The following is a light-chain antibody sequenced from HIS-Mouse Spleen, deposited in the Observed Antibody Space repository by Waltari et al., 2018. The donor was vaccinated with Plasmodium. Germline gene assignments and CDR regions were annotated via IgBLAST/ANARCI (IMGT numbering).Light chain of an antibody. CDR2: GAS. CDR1: QSVSSN. Sequence: EIVMTQSPATLSVSPGERATLSCRASQSVSSNLAWYQQKPGQAPRLLIYGASTRATGIPARFSGSGSGTEFTLTISSLQSEDFAVYYCQQYNNWSFTFGPGTNVAIK. J-gene: IGKJ3*01. V-gene: IGKV3-15*01. CDR3: QQYNNWSFT.